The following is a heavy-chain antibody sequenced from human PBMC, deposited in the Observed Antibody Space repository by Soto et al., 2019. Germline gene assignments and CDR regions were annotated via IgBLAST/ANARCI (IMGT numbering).Heavy chain of an antibody. Sequence: QVQLVQSGAEVKTPGASVKVSCKASGYRFTGYYMHWGRQAPGQGLEWMGWINPNSGATDYAQKFEGRVTMTTDTSIRTSYMELTSLTSADTAVYYCARVGAGDGGWFDPWGQGTLVTVSS. CDR1: GYRFTGYY. V-gene: IGHV1-2*02. CDR3: ARVGAGDGGWFDP. D-gene: IGHD3-16*01. J-gene: IGHJ5*02. CDR2: INPNSGAT.